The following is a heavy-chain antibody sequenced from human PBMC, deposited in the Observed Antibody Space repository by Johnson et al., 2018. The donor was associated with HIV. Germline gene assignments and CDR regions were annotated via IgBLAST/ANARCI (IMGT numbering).Heavy chain of an antibody. Sequence: EVQLVESGGGVVRPGGSLRLSCAASGFRFDNYDMSWVRQAPGKGLEWVSGLNWNGGSTGYADSVKGRFTISRDHAENYVYLHMNSLRAEDTAVYYCARDRGDGYKYDAFDIWGKGTMVTVSS. CDR3: ARDRGDGYKYDAFDI. CDR2: LNWNGGST. D-gene: IGHD5-24*01. V-gene: IGHV3-20*04. J-gene: IGHJ3*02. CDR1: GFRFDNYD.